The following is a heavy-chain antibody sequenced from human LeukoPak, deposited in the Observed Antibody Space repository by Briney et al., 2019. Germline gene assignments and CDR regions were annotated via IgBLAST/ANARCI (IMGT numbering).Heavy chain of an antibody. Sequence: TSETLSLTCTVSAGSISSNSYYWGWIRQPPGKGLQWIGSIYYSGSTYYNPSLKSRVTISVDTSKNQFSLKLNSVTAADTAVYYCARVESYYYMDVWGKGATVTVSS. V-gene: IGHV4-39*07. CDR2: IYYSGST. J-gene: IGHJ6*03. CDR3: ARVESYYYMDV. CDR1: AGSISSNSYY.